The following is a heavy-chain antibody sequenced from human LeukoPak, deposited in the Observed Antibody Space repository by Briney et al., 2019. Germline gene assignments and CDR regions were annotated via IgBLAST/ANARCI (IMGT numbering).Heavy chain of an antibody. J-gene: IGHJ4*02. CDR2: INPKSGGT. CDR1: GYTFTGYY. D-gene: IGHD5-12*01. V-gene: IGHV1-2*02. CDR3: ASVTLSAYDGDY. Sequence: ASVTVSYKASGYTFTGYYMHWVRQAPGQGLEWMGWINPKSGGTNYAQKFQGRVTMTRDTSISTAYMELSRLRSDDTAVYYCASVTLSAYDGDYRGQGTLVTVS.